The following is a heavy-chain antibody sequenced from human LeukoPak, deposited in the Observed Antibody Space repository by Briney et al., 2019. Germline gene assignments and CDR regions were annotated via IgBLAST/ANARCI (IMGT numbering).Heavy chain of an antibody. CDR3: ARGGYKNLDY. CDR2: ISGDGSST. D-gene: IGHD5-12*01. Sequence: GGSLRLSCAAFGFTFSSYAMSWVRQAPGKGLEWVSTISGDGSSTFYADSVKGRFTISRDNAENSLYLQMYSLRAEDTAVYYCARGGYKNLDYWGQGTLVTVSS. V-gene: IGHV3-23*01. J-gene: IGHJ4*02. CDR1: GFTFSSYA.